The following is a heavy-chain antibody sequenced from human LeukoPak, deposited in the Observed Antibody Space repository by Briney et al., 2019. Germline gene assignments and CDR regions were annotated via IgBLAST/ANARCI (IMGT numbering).Heavy chain of an antibody. V-gene: IGHV4-39*07. D-gene: IGHD3-10*01. Sequence: SETLSLTCTVSGGSISSSSYYWGWIRQPPGKGLEWIGSIYYSGSTNYNPSLKSRVTISVDTSKNQFSLKLSSVTAADTAVYYCARGTTRGYGYWGQGTLVTVSS. CDR1: GGSISSSSYY. J-gene: IGHJ4*02. CDR2: IYYSGST. CDR3: ARGTTRGYGY.